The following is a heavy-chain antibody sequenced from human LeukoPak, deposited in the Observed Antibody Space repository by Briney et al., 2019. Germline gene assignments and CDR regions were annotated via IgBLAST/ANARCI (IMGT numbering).Heavy chain of an antibody. J-gene: IGHJ6*02. V-gene: IGHV4-39*07. D-gene: IGHD4-11*01. CDR2: IYDSGSA. Sequence: PSETLSLTCTVSGGSIRSSYYYWGWIRQPPGKGLEWIGSIYDSGSATYNPSLKSRVTISVDTSKNQFSLRLSSVTAADTAVYYCARDGSNWSNDYYHGVDVWGQGTTVTVSS. CDR3: ARDGSNWSNDYYHGVDV. CDR1: GGSIRSSYYY.